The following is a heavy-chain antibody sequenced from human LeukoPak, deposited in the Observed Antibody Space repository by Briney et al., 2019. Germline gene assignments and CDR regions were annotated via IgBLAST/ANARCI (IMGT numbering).Heavy chain of an antibody. Sequence: GGSLRLSCAASGFTFSSYAMSWVRQAPGKGLGWVATISGSDGRTYYADSVRGRFTISRDNSKNTLYLQMNSLRAEDTAVYYCAKGRLVPDYWGQGILVTVSS. V-gene: IGHV3-23*01. CDR3: AKGRLVPDY. J-gene: IGHJ4*02. CDR2: ISGSDGRT. D-gene: IGHD3-9*01. CDR1: GFTFSSYA.